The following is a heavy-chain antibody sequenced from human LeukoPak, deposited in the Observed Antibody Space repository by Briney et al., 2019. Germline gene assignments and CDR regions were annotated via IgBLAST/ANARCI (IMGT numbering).Heavy chain of an antibody. J-gene: IGHJ3*02. CDR3: ARTTEQDDAFDI. D-gene: IGHD4-17*01. CDR2: IYHSGST. CDR1: GGSISSGSYY. Sequence: SETLSLTCTVSGGSISSGSYYWSWIRQPPGKGLEWIGYIYHSGSTYYNPSLKSRVTISVDRSKNQFSLKLSSVTAADTAVYYCARTTEQDDAFDIWGQGTMVTVSS. V-gene: IGHV4-30-2*01.